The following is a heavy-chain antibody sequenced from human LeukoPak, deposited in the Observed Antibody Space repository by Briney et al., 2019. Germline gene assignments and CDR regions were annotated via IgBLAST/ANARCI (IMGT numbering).Heavy chain of an antibody. CDR3: ARDPTYGVVVAAALHYYYYMDV. CDR1: GFTFSSYW. J-gene: IGHJ6*03. CDR2: IKQDGSEK. D-gene: IGHD2-15*01. Sequence: PGGSLRLSCAASGFTFSSYWMSWVRQAPGKGLEWVANIKQDGSEKYYVDSVKGRFTISGDNAKNSLYLQMNSLRAEDTAVYYCARDPTYGVVVAAALHYYYYMDVWGKGTTVTVSS. V-gene: IGHV3-7*01.